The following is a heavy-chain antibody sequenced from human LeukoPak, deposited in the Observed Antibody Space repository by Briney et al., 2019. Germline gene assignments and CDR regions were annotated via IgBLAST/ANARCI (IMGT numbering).Heavy chain of an antibody. Sequence: GRSLRLSCAASGFTFSSYGMHWVRQAPGQGLEWMGWINPNSGDTNYAQNFQGRVTMTRDTSINTAYMELSRLRSDDTAVYYCARSGSGYADLYWGQGTLVTVSS. V-gene: IGHV1-2*02. CDR3: ARSGSGYADLY. CDR2: INPNSGDT. J-gene: IGHJ4*02. D-gene: IGHD3-22*01. CDR1: GFTFSSYG.